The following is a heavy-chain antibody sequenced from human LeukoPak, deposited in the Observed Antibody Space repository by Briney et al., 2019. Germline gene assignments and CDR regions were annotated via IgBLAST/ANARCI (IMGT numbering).Heavy chain of an antibody. J-gene: IGHJ4*02. CDR1: GFTFSNYG. CDR2: ISYDGSNE. CDR3: AREVGARNDY. Sequence: PGGSLRLSCAASGFTFSNYGMNWVRQAPGKGLEWVAIISYDGSNEYYADSVKGRFTISRDNSKNTLYLQMNSLRAEDTAVYYCAREVGARNDYWGQGTLVTVSS. V-gene: IGHV3-30*03. D-gene: IGHD1-26*01.